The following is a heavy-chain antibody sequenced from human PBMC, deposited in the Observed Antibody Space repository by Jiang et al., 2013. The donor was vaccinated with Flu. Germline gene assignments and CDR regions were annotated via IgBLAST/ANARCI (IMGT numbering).Heavy chain of an antibody. V-gene: IGHV1-46*01. J-gene: IGHJ4*02. CDR3: ARDLGGSSGDY. D-gene: IGHD6-13*01. CDR1: GYTFTSYF. CDR2: INPSGGTT. Sequence: SGAEVKKPGASVKISCQTSGYTFTSYFVHWVRQAPGQGLEWMGRINPSGGTTTYSQKFQGRVTLTRDKSTRTFYMDFSSLKSEDTATYYCARDLGGSSGDYWGQGTLVTVSS.